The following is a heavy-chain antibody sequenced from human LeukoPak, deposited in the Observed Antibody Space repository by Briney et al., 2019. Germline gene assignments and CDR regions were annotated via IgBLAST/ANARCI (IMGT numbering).Heavy chain of an antibody. CDR2: IRSKADGGAA. J-gene: IGHJ4*02. CDR1: GFTFSNAW. CDR3: VTDYLQGEMATIRVNY. V-gene: IGHV3-15*01. D-gene: IGHD5-24*01. Sequence: GGSLRLSCAASGFTFSNAWMSWVRQAPGKGLEWVGRIRSKADGGAADYAAPVKGKFTISRDDPENTVYLQMNSLKTEDTAVYYCVTDYLQGEMATIRVNYWGQGSLVTVSS.